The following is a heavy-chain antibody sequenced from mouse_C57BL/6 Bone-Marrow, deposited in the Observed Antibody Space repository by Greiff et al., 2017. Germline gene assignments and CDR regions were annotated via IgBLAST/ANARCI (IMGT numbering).Heavy chain of an antibody. V-gene: IGHV1-82*01. J-gene: IGHJ2*01. CDR3: ASPGDY. CDR1: GYAFSSSW. CDR2: IYPGDGDT. Sequence: QVQLQQSGPELVKPGASVKISCKASGYAFSSSWMNWVKRRPGKGLEWIGRIYPGDGDTKYNGKFKGKATLTADKSSSTAYMQLSSLTSEDSAVYFCASPGDYWGQGTTLTVSS.